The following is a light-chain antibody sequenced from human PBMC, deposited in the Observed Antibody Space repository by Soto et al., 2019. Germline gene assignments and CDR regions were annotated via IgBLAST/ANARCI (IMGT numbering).Light chain of an antibody. V-gene: IGLV2-14*03. J-gene: IGLJ1*01. Sequence: QSVLTQPASVSGSPGQSVTISCTGASSDVGAYEHVSWYQQHPGRAPKLILYHVNNRPSGVSNHFSGSKSGNTAYLVISGLQANDEADYYCSSYSKDNILVFGSGTKGTV. CDR2: HVN. CDR3: SSYSKDNILV. CDR1: SSDVGAYEH.